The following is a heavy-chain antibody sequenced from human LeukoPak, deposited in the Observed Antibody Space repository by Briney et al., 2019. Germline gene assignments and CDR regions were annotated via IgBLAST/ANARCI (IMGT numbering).Heavy chain of an antibody. CDR2: IKSETDGGAT. Sequence: GGSLRLSCAASGFTFNNAWMSWVRQAPGKGLEWVARIKSETDGGATHYAAPVQGRFTISRDDSEKTLFLQVNSLKTEDTAVYYCTTGGRNGAFQFDSWGQGTLVIVSS. D-gene: IGHD1-26*01. CDR1: GFTFNNAW. CDR3: TTGGRNGAFQFDS. J-gene: IGHJ4*02. V-gene: IGHV3-15*01.